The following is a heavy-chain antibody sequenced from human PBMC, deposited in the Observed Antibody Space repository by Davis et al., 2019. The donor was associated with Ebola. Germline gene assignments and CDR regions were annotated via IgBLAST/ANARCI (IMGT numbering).Heavy chain of an antibody. V-gene: IGHV3-15*01. CDR3: TRVLLWFGELSAIDY. Sequence: GESLKISCAASGFTFSNAWMSWVRQAPGKGLEWVGRIKSKTDGGTTDYAAPVKGRFTISRDDSKNTLYLQMNSLKTEDTAVYYCTRVLLWFGELSAIDYWGQGTLVTVSS. J-gene: IGHJ4*02. CDR2: IKSKTDGGTT. D-gene: IGHD3-10*01. CDR1: GFTFSNAW.